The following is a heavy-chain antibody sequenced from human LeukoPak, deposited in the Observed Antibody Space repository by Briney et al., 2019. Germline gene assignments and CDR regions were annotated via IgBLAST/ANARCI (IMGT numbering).Heavy chain of an antibody. CDR1: GGSISSYY. CDR3: ARHVEEQQPDAFDI. J-gene: IGHJ3*02. D-gene: IGHD6-13*01. CDR2: IYTSGST. Sequence: PSETLSLTCTVSGGSISSYYWSWIRQPPGKGLEWIGYIYTSGSTNYNPSLKSRVTISVDTSKNQFSLKLRSVTAADTAVYYCARHVEEQQPDAFDIWGQGTMVTVSS. V-gene: IGHV4-4*09.